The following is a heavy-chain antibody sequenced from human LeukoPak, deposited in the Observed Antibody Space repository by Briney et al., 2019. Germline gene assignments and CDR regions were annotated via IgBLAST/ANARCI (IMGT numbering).Heavy chain of an antibody. CDR3: ARDDYDYVWGSYRHHYFDY. J-gene: IGHJ4*02. V-gene: IGHV3-21*01. D-gene: IGHD3-16*02. CDR2: ISSSSSYI. Sequence: GGPLRLSCAASGFTFSSYSMNWVRQAPGKGLEWVSSISSSSSYIYYADSVKGRFTISRDNAKNSLYLQMNSLRAEDTAVYYCARDDYDYVWGSYRHHYFDYWGQGTLVTVSS. CDR1: GFTFSSYS.